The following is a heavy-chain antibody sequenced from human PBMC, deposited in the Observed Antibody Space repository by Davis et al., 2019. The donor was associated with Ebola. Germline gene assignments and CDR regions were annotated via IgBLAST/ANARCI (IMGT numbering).Heavy chain of an antibody. CDR2: MYTTGST. V-gene: IGHV4-61*09. CDR1: GGSISSGSYY. Sequence: SETLSLTCTVSGGSISSGSYYWSWVRQPAGKGLEWIGHMYTTGSTNYNPSLKSRVIISVDTSKNQVSLKVSSVTAADAAVYYCAATYGDDGPASYGMDVWGQGTTVTVSS. CDR3: AATYGDDGPASYGMDV. D-gene: IGHD4-17*01. J-gene: IGHJ6*02.